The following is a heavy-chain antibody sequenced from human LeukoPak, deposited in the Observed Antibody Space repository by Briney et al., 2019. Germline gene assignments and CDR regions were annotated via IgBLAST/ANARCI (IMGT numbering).Heavy chain of an antibody. Sequence: PGGSLRLSCAASGFTFSSFWMTWVRQAPGKGLEWVANIERDGSKKTYVDSVKGRFTISRDNAKNSLYLQMSSLRVEDTAVYYCATAPAAADSWWGQGTLVAVSS. V-gene: IGHV3-7*01. CDR3: ATAPAAADSW. CDR2: IERDGSKK. CDR1: GFTFSSFW. D-gene: IGHD6-13*01. J-gene: IGHJ4*02.